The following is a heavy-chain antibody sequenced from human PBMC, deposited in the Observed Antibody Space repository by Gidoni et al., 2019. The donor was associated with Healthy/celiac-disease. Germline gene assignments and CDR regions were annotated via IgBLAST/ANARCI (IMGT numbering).Heavy chain of an antibody. CDR2: ISYDGSNK. V-gene: IGHV3-30*18. D-gene: IGHD3-3*01. CDR3: AKDGPENTIFGVVRWNYYYYMDV. CDR1: GFPFSSYG. J-gene: IGHJ6*03. Sequence: QVQLVESGGGVVQPGRSLRLSSAASGFPFSSYGMTWVPQATGKGREWVAVISYDGSNKYYADSVKGRFTISRDNSKNTLYLQMNSLRAEDTAVYYCAKDGPENTIFGVVRWNYYYYMDVWGKGTTVTVSS.